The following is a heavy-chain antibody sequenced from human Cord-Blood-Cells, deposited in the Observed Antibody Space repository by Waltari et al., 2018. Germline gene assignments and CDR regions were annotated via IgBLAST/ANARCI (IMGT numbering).Heavy chain of an antibody. Sequence: QVQLVQSGAEVKKPGASVKVSCKVSGYTLTELSMHWVRQAPGKGLEWMGGFEPEDGKTIYAEQFQGRVTKTEDTSTDTAYMELISLRSEDTAVYYCATLGSYHDAFDIGGQVTKVTVSS. J-gene: IGHJ3*02. CDR1: GYTLTELS. D-gene: IGHD1-26*01. CDR3: ATLGSYHDAFDI. CDR2: FEPEDGKT. V-gene: IGHV1-24*01.